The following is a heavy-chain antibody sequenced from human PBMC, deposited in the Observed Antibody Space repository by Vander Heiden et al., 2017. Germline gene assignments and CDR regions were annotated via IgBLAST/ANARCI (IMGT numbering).Heavy chain of an antibody. CDR3: TTDPPVRWLEQHGMDV. Sequence: EVQLVESGGGLVKPGGSLRLSCAASGFTSSNAWMSWVRQAPGKGLEWVGRIKSKTDGGTTDYAAPVKGRFTISRDDSKNTRDLKMNSMKTEETAVYYCTTDPPVRWLEQHGMDVWGQGTTVTVYS. CDR1: GFTSSNAW. V-gene: IGHV3-15*01. J-gene: IGHJ6*02. CDR2: IKSKTDGGTT. D-gene: IGHD3-10*01.